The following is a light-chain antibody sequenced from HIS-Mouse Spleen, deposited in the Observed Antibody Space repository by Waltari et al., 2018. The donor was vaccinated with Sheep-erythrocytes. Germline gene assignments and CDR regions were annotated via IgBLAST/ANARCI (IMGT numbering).Light chain of an antibody. Sequence: QSALTQPPSASGSPGQSVTISCTGTSSDVGGYNYVSWYQQHPGNAPKLMIYEVSKRPAGVPERCSGYKSGNTASLTVSGLQAEDEADYYCSSYAGSNNWVFGGGTKLTVL. V-gene: IGLV2-8*01. J-gene: IGLJ3*02. CDR3: SSYAGSNNWV. CDR2: EVS. CDR1: SSDVGGYNY.